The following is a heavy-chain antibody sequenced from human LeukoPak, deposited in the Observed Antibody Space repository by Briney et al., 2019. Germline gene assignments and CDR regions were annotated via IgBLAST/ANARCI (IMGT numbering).Heavy chain of an antibody. V-gene: IGHV1-69*13. D-gene: IGHD1-26*01. CDR3: VGSGSYSSRLFID. CDR1: GYTFTSYG. Sequence: GASVKVSCKASGYTFTSYGISWVRQAPGQGLEWMGGIIPIFGTANYAQKFQGRVTITADESTSTAYMELSSLRSEDTAVYYCVGSGSYSSRLFIDWGQGTLVTVSS. CDR2: IIPIFGTA. J-gene: IGHJ4*02.